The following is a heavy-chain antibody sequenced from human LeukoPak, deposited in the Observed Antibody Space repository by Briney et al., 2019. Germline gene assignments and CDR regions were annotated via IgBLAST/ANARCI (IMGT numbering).Heavy chain of an antibody. V-gene: IGHV3-33*01. D-gene: IGHD4-23*01. J-gene: IGHJ4*02. CDR3: AREYGGNSAVIAY. Sequence: PGGSLRLSCAASGFTFSNYGIHWVRQAPGKGLEWVAVIWYDGNNKYYADSVKGRFTISRDNSKNTLYLQMNSMRAEDTAVYYCAREYGGNSAVIAYWGQGTLVTVSS. CDR2: IWYDGNNK. CDR1: GFTFSNYG.